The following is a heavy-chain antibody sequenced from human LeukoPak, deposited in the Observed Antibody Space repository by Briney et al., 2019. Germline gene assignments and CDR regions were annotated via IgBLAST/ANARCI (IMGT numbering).Heavy chain of an antibody. CDR3: AELGITMIGGV. CDR1: GLTVSSNC. CDR2: IYSGGST. D-gene: IGHD3-10*02. V-gene: IGHV3-53*01. Sequence: GGSLRLSCAASGLTVSSNCMSWVRQAPGKGLEWVSFIYSGGSTYYTDSVKGRFTISRGNAKNSLYLQMNSLRAEDTAVYYCAELGITMIGGVWGKGTTVTISS. J-gene: IGHJ6*04.